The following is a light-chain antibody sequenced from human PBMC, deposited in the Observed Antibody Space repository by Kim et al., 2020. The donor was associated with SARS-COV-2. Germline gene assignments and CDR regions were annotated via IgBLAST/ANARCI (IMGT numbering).Light chain of an antibody. CDR2: GKN. CDR3: NSRDSSGNLYV. J-gene: IGLJ1*01. V-gene: IGLV3-19*01. Sequence: AVGQTGSFTCQGDSLRTYYAGWYQQKPGQAPVLVIYGKNNRPSGIPDRFSGSSSGDTASLTITGAQTEDEADYYCNSRDSSGNLYVFGTGTKVTVL. CDR1: SLRTYY.